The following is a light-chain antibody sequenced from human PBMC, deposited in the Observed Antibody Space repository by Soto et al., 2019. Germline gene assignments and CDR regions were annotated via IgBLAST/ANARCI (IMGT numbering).Light chain of an antibody. CDR1: QSVFSN. V-gene: IGKV3-15*01. Sequence: EIVMTQSPATLSVSPGERATLSCRASQSVFSNLAWYQQKPGQTPGLLIYGASTRATGIPARFSGSGSGTEFTLTISSLQSEDFAVYYCQQYNDWPRTFGQRTKVEIK. J-gene: IGKJ1*01. CDR3: QQYNDWPRT. CDR2: GAS.